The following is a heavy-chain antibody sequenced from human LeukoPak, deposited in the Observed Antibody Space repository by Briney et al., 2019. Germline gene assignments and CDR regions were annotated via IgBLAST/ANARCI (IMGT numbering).Heavy chain of an antibody. D-gene: IGHD1-26*01. V-gene: IGHV3-20*04. CDR2: INCNGGST. CDR3: ARDHGGSYYWINYFDY. Sequence: GGSLRLSCAASGFTFTNYWMSWVRQAPGKGLEWVSGINCNGGSTGYADSVKGRFTISRDNAKNSLYLQMNSLRAEDTALYYCARDHGGSYYWINYFDYWGQGTLVTVSS. CDR1: GFTFTNYW. J-gene: IGHJ4*02.